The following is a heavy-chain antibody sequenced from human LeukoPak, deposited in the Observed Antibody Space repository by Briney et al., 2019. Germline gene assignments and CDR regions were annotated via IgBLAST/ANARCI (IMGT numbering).Heavy chain of an antibody. V-gene: IGHV1-18*01. CDR3: ARVAYYDILTGYYGGGYYYYYMDV. Sequence: ASVKVSCKASGYTFTSYGISWMRQAPGQGLEWMGWISAYNGNTNYAQKLQGRVTMTTDTSTSTAYMELRSLRSDDTAVYYCARVAYYDILTGYYGGGYYYYYMDVWGKGTTVTVSS. J-gene: IGHJ6*03. CDR1: GYTFTSYG. D-gene: IGHD3-9*01. CDR2: ISAYNGNT.